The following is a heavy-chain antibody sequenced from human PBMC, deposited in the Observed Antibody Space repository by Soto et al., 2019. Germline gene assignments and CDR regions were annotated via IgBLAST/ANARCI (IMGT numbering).Heavy chain of an antibody. J-gene: IGHJ6*02. CDR2: IKSKTDGGTT. Sequence: GGSLRLSCAASGFTFSNAWMSWVRQAPGKGLEWVGRIKSKTDGGTTDYAAPVKGRFTISRDDSKNTLYLQMDSLKTEDTAVYYCTTCITGTTRCYYGMDVWGQGTTVTVSS. D-gene: IGHD1-7*01. V-gene: IGHV3-15*01. CDR1: GFTFSNAW. CDR3: TTCITGTTRCYYGMDV.